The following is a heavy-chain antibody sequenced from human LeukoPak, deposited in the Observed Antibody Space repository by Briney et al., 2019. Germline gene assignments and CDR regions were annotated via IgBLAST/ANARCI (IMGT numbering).Heavy chain of an antibody. D-gene: IGHD6-19*01. Sequence: PGGSLRLSCAASGFTVSSNFMSWVRQAPGKGLEWVSAISGSGGSTYYADSVKGRFTISRDNSKNTLYLQMNSLRAEDTAVYYCAKDSSGWSDAFDIWGQGTMVTVSS. J-gene: IGHJ3*02. CDR2: ISGSGGST. V-gene: IGHV3-23*01. CDR3: AKDSSGWSDAFDI. CDR1: GFTVSSNF.